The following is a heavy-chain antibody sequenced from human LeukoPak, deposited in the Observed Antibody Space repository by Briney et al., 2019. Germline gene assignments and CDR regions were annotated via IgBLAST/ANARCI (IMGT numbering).Heavy chain of an antibody. J-gene: IGHJ4*02. Sequence: GSLRLSCAASGFTFSSYAMNWVRQAPGKGLEWVSGLIRGGGTTHYADSVKGRFTISSDYSSNTLYLQMNSLRPEDTALYYCAKDHCSRTNCYAGPDYWGQGTLVTVSS. D-gene: IGHD2-2*01. CDR2: LIRGGGTT. V-gene: IGHV3-23*01. CDR3: AKDHCSRTNCYAGPDY. CDR1: GFTFSSYA.